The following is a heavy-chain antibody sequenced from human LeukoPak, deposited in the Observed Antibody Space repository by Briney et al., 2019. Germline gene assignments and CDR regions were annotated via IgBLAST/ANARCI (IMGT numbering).Heavy chain of an antibody. CDR2: IIPIFGIA. J-gene: IGHJ4*02. CDR3: ARAGHYYGSGSYYYYFDY. CDR1: GGTFSSYA. D-gene: IGHD3-10*01. V-gene: IGHV1-69*04. Sequence: SVKVSCKASGGTFSSYAISWVRQAPGQGLEWMGRIIPIFGIANYAQKFQGRVTITADKSTSTAYMELSSLRSEDTAVYYCARAGHYYGSGSYYYYFDYWGQGTLVTVSS.